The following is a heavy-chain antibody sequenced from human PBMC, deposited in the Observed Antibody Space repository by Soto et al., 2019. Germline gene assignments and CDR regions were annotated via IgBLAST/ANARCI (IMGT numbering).Heavy chain of an antibody. Sequence: QVQLQQWGAGLLKPSETLSLTCGVYGGSFSVFYWTWIRQPPGKGLEWIGEINHSGGTNYNPSLKSRVTISIDTSKNPFSLKLTSVTAADTAVYYCATHKPNYYYYGLDVWGQGTTVTVSS. CDR3: ATHKPNYYYYGLDV. J-gene: IGHJ6*02. CDR1: GGSFSVFY. CDR2: INHSGGT. V-gene: IGHV4-34*01.